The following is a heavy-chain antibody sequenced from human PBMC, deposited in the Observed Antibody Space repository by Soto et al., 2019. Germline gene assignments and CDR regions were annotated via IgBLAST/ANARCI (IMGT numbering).Heavy chain of an antibody. D-gene: IGHD3-3*02. CDR2: IYYSGST. CDR3: ASPKIAFYNWFGP. CDR1: GGSISSSIYY. V-gene: IGHV4-39*01. J-gene: IGHJ5*02. Sequence: SETLSLTCTVSGGSISSSIYYWGWIRQPPGKGLEWIGSIYYSGSTYYNPSLKSRVTISVDTSKNQFSLKLSSVTAADTAVYYCASPKIAFYNWFGPWGQGTLVTVSS.